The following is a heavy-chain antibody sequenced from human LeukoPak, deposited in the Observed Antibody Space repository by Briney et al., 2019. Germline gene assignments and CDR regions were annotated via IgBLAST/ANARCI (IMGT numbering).Heavy chain of an antibody. J-gene: IGHJ3*02. CDR1: GFTFSSYS. CDR2: ISSSSSTI. CDR3: ARERQGIAVADAFDI. V-gene: IGHV3-48*01. D-gene: IGHD6-19*01. Sequence: PGGSLRLSCAASGFTFSSYSMNWVRQAPGEGLEWVSYISSSSSTIYYADSVKGRFTISRDNAKNSLYLQMNSLRAEDTAVYYCARERQGIAVADAFDIWGQGTMVTVSS.